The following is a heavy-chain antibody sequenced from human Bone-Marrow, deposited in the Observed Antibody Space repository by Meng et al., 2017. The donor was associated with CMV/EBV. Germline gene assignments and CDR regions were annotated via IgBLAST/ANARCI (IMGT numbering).Heavy chain of an antibody. CDR1: GYTFTDYY. V-gene: IGHV1-2*02. D-gene: IGHD6-6*01. CDR2: INPNSGGT. CDR3: ARTFDRTARLGSYYYYGMDV. Sequence: ASVKVSCKASGYTFTDYYMHWVRQAPGQGLEWMGWINPNSGGTNYAQKFQGRVTMTRDTSISTAYMELSRLRSDDTAVYYCARTFDRTARLGSYYYYGMDVWGQGTTVTVSS. J-gene: IGHJ6*02.